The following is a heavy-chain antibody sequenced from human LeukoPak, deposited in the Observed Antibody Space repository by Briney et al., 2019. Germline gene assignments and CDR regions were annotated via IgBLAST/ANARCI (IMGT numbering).Heavy chain of an antibody. CDR2: IYYSGST. V-gene: IGHV4-59*01. CDR3: ARGGSTIFGVDYGMDV. Sequence: PSETLSLTCTVSGGSISSYYWSWIRQPPGKGLEWIGYIYYSGSTNYNPSLKSRVTISADTSKNQFSLKLSSVTAADTAVYYCARGGSTIFGVDYGMDVWGQGTTVTVSS. J-gene: IGHJ6*02. CDR1: GGSISSYY. D-gene: IGHD3-3*01.